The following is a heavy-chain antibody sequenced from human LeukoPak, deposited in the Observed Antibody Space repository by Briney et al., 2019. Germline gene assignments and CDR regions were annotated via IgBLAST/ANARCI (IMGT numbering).Heavy chain of an antibody. D-gene: IGHD3-3*01. CDR1: GVSISSCY. Sequence: SETLSLTCTVSGVSISSCYWSWIRQPAGKGLEWIGRLHTSGSTNYNPSLKSRVTMSLDTSKNQFSLKLSSVTAADTAVYYCARIYDFWSASIYYFDYWGQGTLVTVSS. CDR2: LHTSGST. J-gene: IGHJ4*02. CDR3: ARIYDFWSASIYYFDY. V-gene: IGHV4-4*07.